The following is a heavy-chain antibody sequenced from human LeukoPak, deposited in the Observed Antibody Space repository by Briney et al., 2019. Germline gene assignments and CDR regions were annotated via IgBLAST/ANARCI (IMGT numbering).Heavy chain of an antibody. J-gene: IGHJ5*02. Sequence: GGSLRLSCAASGFTVSGNYMTWVRQAPGKGLEWVSVIYSGGRTYYADSVKGRFIISRDNSNNTLYLHMNSLRAEDTAVYYCARLQQGHLFDPWGQGTLVTVSS. CDR2: IYSGGRT. V-gene: IGHV3-53*01. CDR3: ARLQQGHLFDP. CDR1: GFTVSGNY. D-gene: IGHD6-13*01.